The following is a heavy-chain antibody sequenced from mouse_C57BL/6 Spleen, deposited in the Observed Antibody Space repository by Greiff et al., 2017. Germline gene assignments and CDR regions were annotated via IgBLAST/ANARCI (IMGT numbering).Heavy chain of an antibody. CDR1: GFSLTSYG. D-gene: IGHD2-5*01. Sequence: VQLVESGPGLVAPSQSLSISCTVSGFSLTSYGVSWVRQPPGKGLEWLGVIWGDGCTTYYSALITRLDISKDNSKSQVFLILNSLQTYDTATYSCAKPAYYSTYGFAYWGQGTLVTVSA. CDR3: AKPAYYSTYGFAY. V-gene: IGHV2-3*01. CDR2: IWGDGCT. J-gene: IGHJ3*01.